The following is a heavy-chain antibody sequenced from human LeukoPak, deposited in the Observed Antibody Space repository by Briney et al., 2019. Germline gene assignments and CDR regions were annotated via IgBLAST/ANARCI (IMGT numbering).Heavy chain of an antibody. CDR1: GFTFSSYW. CDR2: INSDGSST. J-gene: IGHJ5*02. Sequence: PGGSLRLSCAASGFTFSSYWIHWVRQAPGKGLVWVSGINSDGSSTTYADSVKGRFTVSRDNAKNTLYLQMNSLRAEDTAVYYCARRDGYNLNWFDPWGQGTQVTVSS. CDR3: ARRDGYNLNWFDP. V-gene: IGHV3-74*01. D-gene: IGHD5-24*01.